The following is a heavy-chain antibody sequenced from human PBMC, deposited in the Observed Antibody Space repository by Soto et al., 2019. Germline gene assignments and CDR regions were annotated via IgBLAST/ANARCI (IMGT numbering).Heavy chain of an antibody. V-gene: IGHV3-23*01. D-gene: IGHD6-19*01. J-gene: IGHJ4*02. Sequence: GGSLRLSCAASGFTFNTYAMTWVRQAPGKGLEWVSAISGSGGTTYYADSVKGRFTISRDNSKNTMFLQMNSLRADDTAVYYFAKGLVGVSLYYFDYWRQGXPVTVSS. CDR2: ISGSGGTT. CDR1: GFTFNTYA. CDR3: AKGLVGVSLYYFDY.